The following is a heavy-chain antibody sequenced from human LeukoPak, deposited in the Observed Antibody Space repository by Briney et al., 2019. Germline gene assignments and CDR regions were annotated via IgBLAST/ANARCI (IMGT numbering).Heavy chain of an antibody. CDR3: AKTERSGSYDY. Sequence: GGSLRLSCAASGFTFSSYAMHWVRQAPGKGLEWVAVISYDGSSKYFADSVKGRFTISRDNSKNTLYLQMNSLRGEDTAVYYCAKTERSGSYDYWGQGTLVTVSS. CDR2: ISYDGSSK. CDR1: GFTFSSYA. V-gene: IGHV3-30-3*02. J-gene: IGHJ4*02. D-gene: IGHD1-26*01.